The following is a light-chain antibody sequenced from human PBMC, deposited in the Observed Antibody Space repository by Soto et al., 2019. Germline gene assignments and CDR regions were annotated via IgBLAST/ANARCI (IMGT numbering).Light chain of an antibody. Sequence: EIVMTQSPVTLSVSPGERATLSCRASQSVSSNLAWYQQKPGQAPRLLIYAASTRATGIPARFSGSGSGTEFTLTISSLQSEDFAVYYCLRYKKCPLFTFGPGTKVDIK. V-gene: IGKV3-15*01. CDR1: QSVSSN. CDR2: AAS. CDR3: LRYKKCPLFT. J-gene: IGKJ3*01.